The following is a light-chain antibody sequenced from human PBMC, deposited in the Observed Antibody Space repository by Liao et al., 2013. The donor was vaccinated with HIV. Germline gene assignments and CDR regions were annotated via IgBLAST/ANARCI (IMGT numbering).Light chain of an antibody. CDR1: NIGDKS. V-gene: IGLV3-21*04. CDR2: HDS. CDR3: QVWDIDNDQDVI. J-gene: IGLJ2*01. Sequence: SYELTQPPSVSVAPGKTASITCGGNNIGDKSVHWYQQKPGQVPVLVIAHDSDRPAGIPERFSGSNSGNTATLTISRVEAGDEADYYCQVWDIDNDQDVIFGGGTKLTVL.